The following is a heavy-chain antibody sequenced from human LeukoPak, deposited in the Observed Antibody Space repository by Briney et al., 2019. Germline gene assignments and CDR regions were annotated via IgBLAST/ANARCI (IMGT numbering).Heavy chain of an antibody. D-gene: IGHD4/OR15-4a*01. J-gene: IGHJ4*02. Sequence: ASVKVSCKASGYAFSRYGISWVRQAPGQGLEWMGWIFTHNGHTNYAQKHQGRVTMTTGTFTSTAYMELRSLRSDDTAVYYCARDITVTMSGHAYWGQGTLVTVSS. CDR3: ARDITVTMSGHAY. V-gene: IGHV1-18*01. CDR1: GYAFSRYG. CDR2: IFTHNGHT.